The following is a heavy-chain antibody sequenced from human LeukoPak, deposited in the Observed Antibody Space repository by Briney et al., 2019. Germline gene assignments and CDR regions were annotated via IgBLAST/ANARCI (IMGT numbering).Heavy chain of an antibody. V-gene: IGHV4-4*07. CDR3: ARVRSKDVWRSYGSYYYYFYMDV. J-gene: IGHJ6*03. CDR2: IDTSGNT. CDR1: GGSISSYY. Sequence: SETLSLTCTVSGGSISSYYWSWTRQPAGKGLEWIGRIDTSGNTNYNPSLKSRVTMSVDTSKNQFSLKLSSVTAADTAVYYCARVRSKDVWRSYGSYYYYFYMDVWGKGTTVTISS. D-gene: IGHD3-16*01.